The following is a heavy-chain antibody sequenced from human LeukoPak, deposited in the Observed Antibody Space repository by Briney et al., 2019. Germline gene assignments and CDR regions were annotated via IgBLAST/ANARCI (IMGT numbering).Heavy chain of an antibody. CDR3: ARETPDVDTAMVYFDY. D-gene: IGHD5-18*01. CDR1: GYTFTSYY. J-gene: IGHJ4*02. V-gene: IGHV1-46*01. CDR2: INPSGGST. Sequence: ASVKVSCKASGYTFTSYYMHWVRQAPGQGPEWMGIINPSGGSTSYAQKFQGRVTMTRDTSTSTVYMELSSLRSEDTAVYYCARETPDVDTAMVYFDYWGQGTLVTVSS.